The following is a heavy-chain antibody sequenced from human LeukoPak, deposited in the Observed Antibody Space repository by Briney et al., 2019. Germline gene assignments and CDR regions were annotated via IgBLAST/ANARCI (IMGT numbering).Heavy chain of an antibody. Sequence: GASVKVSCKVSGHTLTELSMHWVRQAPGKGLEWMGGFDPEDGETIYAQKFQGRVTMTEDTSTDTAYMELSSLRSEDTAVYYCATSAYYYDSSGYYYRNWFDPWGQGTLVTVSS. D-gene: IGHD3-22*01. V-gene: IGHV1-24*01. CDR1: GHTLTELS. CDR2: FDPEDGET. CDR3: ATSAYYYDSSGYYYRNWFDP. J-gene: IGHJ5*02.